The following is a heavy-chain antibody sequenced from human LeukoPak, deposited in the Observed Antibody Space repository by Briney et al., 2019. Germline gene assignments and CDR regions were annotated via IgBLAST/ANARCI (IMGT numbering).Heavy chain of an antibody. D-gene: IGHD6-19*01. CDR1: GYTFTSYG. V-gene: IGHV1-18*01. CDR3: ARDLRQWLSDAFDI. Sequence: GASVKVSCKASGYTFTSYGISWVRQAPGQGLEWMGWIGTYNGNTNYAQKVQGRVTMTTDTSTSTAYMELRSLRSDDTAVYYCARDLRQWLSDAFDIWGQGTMVTVSS. CDR2: IGTYNGNT. J-gene: IGHJ3*02.